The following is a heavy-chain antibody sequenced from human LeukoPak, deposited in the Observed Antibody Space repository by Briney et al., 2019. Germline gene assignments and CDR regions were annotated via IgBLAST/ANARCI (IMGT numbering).Heavy chain of an antibody. Sequence: PGGSLTLYCAASGFTFSSYSMNWLRQAPGNELEWVSSISSSSSYIYYADSVKGRFTISRDNAKNSLYLQMNSLRAEDTAVYYCARSCSSTSCYGLWGQGTLVTVSS. J-gene: IGHJ4*02. CDR3: ARSCSSTSCYGL. CDR1: GFTFSSYS. CDR2: ISSSSSYI. V-gene: IGHV3-21*01. D-gene: IGHD2-2*01.